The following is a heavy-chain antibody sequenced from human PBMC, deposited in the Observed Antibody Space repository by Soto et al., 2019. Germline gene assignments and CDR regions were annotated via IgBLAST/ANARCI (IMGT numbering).Heavy chain of an antibody. CDR1: GFTFSSNS. Sequence: EVQVVESGGGLVQPGGSQRLSCAASGFTFSSNSMNWVRQAPGKGLEWISYISSSSSTIYADSVKGRFTISRDNAKNSLYLQMNSLRDEDTAVYYCARVIWSGHLTSDLWGQGTLVTVFS. CDR3: ARVIWSGHLTSDL. V-gene: IGHV3-48*02. D-gene: IGHD3-3*01. J-gene: IGHJ5*02. CDR2: ISSSSSTI.